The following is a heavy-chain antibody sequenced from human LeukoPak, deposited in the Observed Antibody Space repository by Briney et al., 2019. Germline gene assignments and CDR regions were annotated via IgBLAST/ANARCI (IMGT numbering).Heavy chain of an antibody. V-gene: IGHV1-46*01. Sequence: ASVKVSCKASGYTFTSYYMHWVRQAPGQGLEWMGIINPGGGSTIYAQKFQGGATMTRDTSTSTVYMELSSLRSEDTAVYYCARRLAQSFKDFDYWGQGTLVTVSS. CDR2: INPGGGST. CDR3: ARRLAQSFKDFDY. CDR1: GYTFTSYY. J-gene: IGHJ4*02. D-gene: IGHD4-11*01.